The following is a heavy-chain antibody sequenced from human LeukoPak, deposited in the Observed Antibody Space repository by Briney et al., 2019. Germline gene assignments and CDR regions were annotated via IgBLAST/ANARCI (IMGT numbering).Heavy chain of an antibody. V-gene: IGHV4-59*01. CDR2: IYYNGNT. CDR3: ARGTLRFLEWSGFDP. J-gene: IGHJ5*02. Sequence: SETLSLTCTVSGGSISSYYGTWIRQPPGKGLEWIGNIYYNGNTNYNPSLKSRVTMSVDTSNNHFPLRLSSVTAADTAVYYCARGTLRFLEWSGFDPWGQGTLVTVSS. D-gene: IGHD3-3*01. CDR1: GGSISSYY.